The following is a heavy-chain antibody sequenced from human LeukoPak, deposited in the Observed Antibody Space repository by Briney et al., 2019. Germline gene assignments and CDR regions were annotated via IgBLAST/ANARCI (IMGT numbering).Heavy chain of an antibody. CDR2: IKSKTDGGTT. D-gene: IGHD3-22*01. CDR1: GLSVSSNY. J-gene: IGHJ4*02. Sequence: PGGSLRLSCVASGLSVSSNYVSWVRQAPGKGLEWVGRIKSKTDGGTTDYAAPVKGRFTISRDDSKNTLYLQMNSLKTEDTAVYYCLYYYDSSGYYRVDYWGQGTLVTVSS. V-gene: IGHV3-15*01. CDR3: LYYYDSSGYYRVDY.